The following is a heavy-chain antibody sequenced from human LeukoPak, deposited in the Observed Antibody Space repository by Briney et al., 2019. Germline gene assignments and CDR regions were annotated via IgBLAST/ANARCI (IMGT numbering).Heavy chain of an antibody. CDR2: INPNSGGT. J-gene: IGHJ5*02. D-gene: IGHD6-6*01. V-gene: IGHV1-2*04. CDR1: GYTFTGYY. CDR3: ARGDLSSIAARRWSDP. Sequence: ASVKVSCKASGYTFTGYYMHWVRQAPGQGLEWMGWINPNSGGTNYAQKFQGWVTMTRDTSISTAYMELSRLRSDDTAVYYCARGDLSSIAARRWSDPWGQGTLVTVSS.